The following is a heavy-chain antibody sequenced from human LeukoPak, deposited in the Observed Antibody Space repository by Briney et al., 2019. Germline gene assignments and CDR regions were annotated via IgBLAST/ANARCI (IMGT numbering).Heavy chain of an antibody. CDR3: ARDWGNWNYDY. CDR1: GFTFNNYA. J-gene: IGHJ4*02. D-gene: IGHD1-7*01. CDR2: ISSGGST. Sequence: PGGSLRLSCAASGFTFNNYAMSWVRQAPGKGLEWVSLISSGGSTYYADSVRGRFTISRDNSKNTLYLQMNSLRAEDTAVYYCARDWGNWNYDYWGQGTLVTVSS. V-gene: IGHV3-66*01.